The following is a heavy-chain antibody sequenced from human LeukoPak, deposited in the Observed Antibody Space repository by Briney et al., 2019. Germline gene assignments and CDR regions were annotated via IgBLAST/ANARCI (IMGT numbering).Heavy chain of an antibody. D-gene: IGHD3-22*01. CDR2: INPNSGGT. V-gene: IGHV1-2*02. Sequence: GASVKVSCKASGYTFTGYYMHWVRQAPGQGLEWMGWINPNSGGTNYAQKFQGRVTMTRDTSISTAYTELSRLRSDDTAVYYCARGGYTYYYDSSGLHFDYWGQGTLVTVSS. CDR3: ARGGYTYYYDSSGLHFDY. J-gene: IGHJ4*02. CDR1: GYTFTGYY.